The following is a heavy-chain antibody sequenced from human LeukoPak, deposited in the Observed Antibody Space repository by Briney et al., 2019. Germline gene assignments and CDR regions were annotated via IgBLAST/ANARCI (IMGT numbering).Heavy chain of an antibody. V-gene: IGHV1-69*05. Sequence: ASVKVSCKASGGTFSSYAISWVRQAPGQGLEWMGGIIPIFGTANYAQKFQGRVTITTDESTSTAYMELSSLRSEDTAVYYCARVVYANYDYYYVDVWGRGTTVTVSS. J-gene: IGHJ6*03. CDR1: GGTFSSYA. CDR2: IIPIFGTA. CDR3: ARVVYANYDYYYVDV. D-gene: IGHD2-8*01.